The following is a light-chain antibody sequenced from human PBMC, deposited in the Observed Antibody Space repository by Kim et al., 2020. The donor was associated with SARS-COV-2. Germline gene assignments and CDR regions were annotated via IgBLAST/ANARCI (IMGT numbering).Light chain of an antibody. CDR3: QQYDGLPT. Sequence: LCPGEGGTLSCRASQGGDTNYLAGYQQKPGQAPRLLIYGASSRATDIPNRFSGSGSGTDFTLTISRLEPEDFAVYYCQQYDGLPTFGGGTKVDIK. CDR1: QGGDTNY. CDR2: GAS. J-gene: IGKJ4*01. V-gene: IGKV3-20*01.